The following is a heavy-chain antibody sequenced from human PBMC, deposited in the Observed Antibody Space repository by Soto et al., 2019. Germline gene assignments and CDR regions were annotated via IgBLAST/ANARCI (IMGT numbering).Heavy chain of an antibody. V-gene: IGHV4-59*01. J-gene: IGHJ6*02. CDR2: IYYSGST. CDR1: GGSISSYY. Sequence: SETLSLTCTVSGGSISSYYWSWIRQPPGKGLEWIGYIYYSGSTNYNPSLKSRVTISVDTSKNQFSLKLSSVTAADTAVYYCARDKIPAAMINGGYYYYYGMDVWGQGTTVTVSS. CDR3: ARDKIPAAMINGGYYYYYGMDV. D-gene: IGHD2-2*01.